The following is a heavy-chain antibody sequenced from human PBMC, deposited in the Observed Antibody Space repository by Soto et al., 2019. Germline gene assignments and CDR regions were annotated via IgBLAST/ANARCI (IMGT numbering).Heavy chain of an antibody. V-gene: IGHV4-59*01. CDR3: ARERDGYNNFDY. Sequence: SETLSLTCTVSGGSISSYYWSWIRQPPGKGLEYIGYIYYSGSTNYNPSLKSRVTISLDTSKNQFSLKLSSVTAADTAVYYCARERDGYNNFDYWGQGTLVTVSS. J-gene: IGHJ4*02. CDR1: GGSISSYY. D-gene: IGHD5-12*01. CDR2: IYYSGST.